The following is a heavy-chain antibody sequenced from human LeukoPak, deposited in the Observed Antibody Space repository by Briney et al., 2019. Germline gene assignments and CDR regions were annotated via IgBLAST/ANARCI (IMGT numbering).Heavy chain of an antibody. CDR2: IYPGDSGT. CDR1: GYSFTSYW. V-gene: IGHV5-51*01. Sequence: GESLKISCKGPGYSFTSYWIGWVRQMPGKGLEWMGIIYPGDSGTRYSPSFQGQVTISADKSISTAYLQWSSLKASDTAMYYCARRSSATRNNWFDPWGQGTLVTVSS. J-gene: IGHJ5*02. D-gene: IGHD5-12*01. CDR3: ARRSSATRNNWFDP.